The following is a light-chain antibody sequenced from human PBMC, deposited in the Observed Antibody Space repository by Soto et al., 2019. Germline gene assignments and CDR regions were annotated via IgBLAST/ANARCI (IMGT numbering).Light chain of an antibody. Sequence: QSALTQPASVSGSPGQSIIIPCTGTSSDVGGHNFVSWYQHHPGKAPKLMIYDVTNRPSGVSDRFSGSKSGNTASLTISGLQAEDEADYFCSSYTSITTFYVFGTGTKVTVL. V-gene: IGLV2-14*03. CDR3: SSYTSITTFYV. J-gene: IGLJ1*01. CDR2: DVT. CDR1: SSDVGGHNF.